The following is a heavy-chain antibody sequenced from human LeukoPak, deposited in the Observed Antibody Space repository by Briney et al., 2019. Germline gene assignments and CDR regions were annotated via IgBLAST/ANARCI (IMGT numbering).Heavy chain of an antibody. CDR1: GGSFSGYY. CDR3: AREWELLRFWFDP. J-gene: IGHJ5*02. D-gene: IGHD1-26*01. V-gene: IGHV4-34*01. Sequence: SETLSLTCAVYGGSFSGYYWSWIRQPPGKGLEWIGEINHSGSTNYNPSLKSRVTISVDTSKNQFSLKLSSVTAADTAVYYCAREWELLRFWFDPWGQGTLVTVSS. CDR2: INHSGST.